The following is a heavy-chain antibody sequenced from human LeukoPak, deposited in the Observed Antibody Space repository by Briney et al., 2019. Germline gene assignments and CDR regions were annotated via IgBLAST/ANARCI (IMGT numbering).Heavy chain of an antibody. CDR3: AKAVGYSYDLDAFDI. CDR1: GFTFSSYA. V-gene: IGHV3-23*01. CDR2: ISGSGGST. D-gene: IGHD5-18*01. J-gene: IGHJ3*02. Sequence: GGSLRLSCAASGFTFSSYAMSWVRQAPGKGLEWVSAISGSGGSTYYADSVKGRFTISRDNSKNSLYLQMNSLRAEDTAVYYCAKAVGYSYDLDAFDIWGQGTMVTVSS.